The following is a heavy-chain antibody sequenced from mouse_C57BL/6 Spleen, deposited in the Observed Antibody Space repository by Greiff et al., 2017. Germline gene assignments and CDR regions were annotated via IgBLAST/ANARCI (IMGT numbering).Heavy chain of an antibody. V-gene: IGHV7-3*01. D-gene: IGHD2-1*01. Sequence: EVKLEESGGGLVQPGGSLSLSCAASGFTFTDYYMSWVRQPPGKALEWLGFIRNKANGYTTEYSASVKGRFTISSDNSQSILYLQMNALRAEDSATYYCARSPIYYGNSYFDYWGQGTTLTVSS. CDR1: GFTFTDYY. CDR2: IRNKANGYTT. J-gene: IGHJ2*01. CDR3: ARSPIYYGNSYFDY.